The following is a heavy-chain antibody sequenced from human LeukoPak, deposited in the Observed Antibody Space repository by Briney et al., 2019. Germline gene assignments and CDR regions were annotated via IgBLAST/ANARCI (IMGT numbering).Heavy chain of an antibody. Sequence: PSETLSLTCAVCGGSFSGYYWSWIRQPPGKGLEWIGEINHSGSTNYNPSLTSRVTISVDTCKNQFSLKLSSVAAADTAVYYCAGVARTYYGSQKDIWGQGTMVTVSS. J-gene: IGHJ3*02. CDR3: AGVARTYYGSQKDI. CDR2: INHSGST. D-gene: IGHD3-10*01. CDR1: GGSFSGYY. V-gene: IGHV4-34*01.